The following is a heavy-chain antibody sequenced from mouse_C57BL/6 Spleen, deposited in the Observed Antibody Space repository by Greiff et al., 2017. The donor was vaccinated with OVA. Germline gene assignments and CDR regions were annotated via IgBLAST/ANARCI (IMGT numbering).Heavy chain of an antibody. CDR1: GYAFTNYL. D-gene: IGHD1-2*01. CDR3: ALLRPFAY. V-gene: IGHV1-54*01. Sequence: QVQLQQSGAELVRPGTSVKVSCKASGYAFTNYLIAWVKPRPGQGLEWIGVINPGSGGTNYNEKFKGKATLTADKSSSTAYMQLSSLTSEDSAVYFCALLRPFAYWGQGTLVTVSA. J-gene: IGHJ3*01. CDR2: INPGSGGT.